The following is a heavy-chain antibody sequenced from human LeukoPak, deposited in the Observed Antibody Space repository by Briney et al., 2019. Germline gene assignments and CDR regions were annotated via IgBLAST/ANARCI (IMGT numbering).Heavy chain of an antibody. D-gene: IGHD3-10*01. CDR2: ISSSSTSI. CDR1: GFTFTSYT. Sequence: GGSLRLSCAASGFTFTSYTMHWVRQAPGKGLEWVSSISSSSTSIYYADSVKGRFTISRDNAKNSLFLQMNSPRAEDTAVYYCATGSGGRGVNFDYWGQGTLVTVSP. J-gene: IGHJ4*01. V-gene: IGHV3-21*01. CDR3: ATGSGGRGVNFDY.